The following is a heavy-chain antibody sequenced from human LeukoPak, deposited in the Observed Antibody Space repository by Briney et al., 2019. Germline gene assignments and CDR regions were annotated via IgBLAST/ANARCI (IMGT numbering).Heavy chain of an antibody. V-gene: IGHV1-18*01. CDR2: ISAYNGNT. Sequence: ASVKVSCKASGYTFTSYGISWVRQAPGQGLEWMGWISAYNGNTNYAQKLQGRVTMTTDTSTSTAYMELRSLRSDDTAVYYCARAPSGTSHYYDSSGDAFDIWGQGTMVTVSS. CDR3: ARAPSGTSHYYDSSGDAFDI. CDR1: GYTFTSYG. D-gene: IGHD3-22*01. J-gene: IGHJ3*02.